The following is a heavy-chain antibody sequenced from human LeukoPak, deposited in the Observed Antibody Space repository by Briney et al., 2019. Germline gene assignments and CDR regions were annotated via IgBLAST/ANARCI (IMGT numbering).Heavy chain of an antibody. Sequence: GGSLRLSCAASGFTVSSNYMSWVRQAPGKGLDWVSSISGSGDSTYYADSVKGRFTISRDNSKNTLYLQMNSLRADDTAVYYCAKDKDWGQGTLVTVSS. CDR2: ISGSGDST. V-gene: IGHV3-23*01. CDR1: GFTVSSNY. J-gene: IGHJ4*02. CDR3: AKDKD.